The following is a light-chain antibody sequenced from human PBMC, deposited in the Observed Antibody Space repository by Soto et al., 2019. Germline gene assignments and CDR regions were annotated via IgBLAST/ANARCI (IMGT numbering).Light chain of an antibody. CDR1: SSDVGSYNL. V-gene: IGLV2-23*02. CDR2: EVS. J-gene: IGLJ2*01. Sequence: QSALTQPASVSGSPGQSNTISCTGTSSDVGSYNLVSWYQQNPGKAPKLMIYEVSKRPSGVSNRFSGSKSGNTASLTISGLQAEDEADYYCCSYAGSSTLLFGGGTKLTVL. CDR3: CSYAGSSTLL.